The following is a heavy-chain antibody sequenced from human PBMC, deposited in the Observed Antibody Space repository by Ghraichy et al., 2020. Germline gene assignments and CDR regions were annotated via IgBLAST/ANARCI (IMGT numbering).Heavy chain of an antibody. Sequence: GESLNISCAASGFTFSSYSMNWVRQAPGKGLEWVSYISSSSSTIYYADSVKGRFTISRDNAKNSLYLQMNSLRDKDTAVYYCARVYCSGGSCYPDDAFDIWGQGTMVTVSS. J-gene: IGHJ3*02. CDR2: ISSSSSTI. CDR3: ARVYCSGGSCYPDDAFDI. CDR1: GFTFSSYS. V-gene: IGHV3-48*02. D-gene: IGHD2-15*01.